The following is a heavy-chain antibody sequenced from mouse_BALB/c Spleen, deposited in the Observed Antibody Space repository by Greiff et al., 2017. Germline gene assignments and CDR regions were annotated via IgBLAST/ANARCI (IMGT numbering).Heavy chain of an antibody. V-gene: IGHV6-6*02. CDR2: IRLKSNNYAT. D-gene: IGHD2-14*01. J-gene: IGHJ2*01. Sequence: EVKVEESGGGLVQPGGSMKLSCVASGFTFSNYWMNWVRQSPEKGLEWVAEIRLKSNNYATHYAESVKGRFTISRDDSKSSVYLQMNNLRAEDTGIYYCTRGRYDYYFDYWGQGTALTVSA. CDR3: TRGRYDYYFDY. CDR1: GFTFSNYW.